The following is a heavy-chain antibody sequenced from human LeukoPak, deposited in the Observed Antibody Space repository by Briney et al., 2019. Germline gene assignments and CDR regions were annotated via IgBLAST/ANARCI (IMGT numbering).Heavy chain of an antibody. Sequence: GGSLRLSCAASGFTFSSYAMSWVRQAPGQGLEWVSAISGSGGSTYYADSVKGRFTISRDNSKNTLYLQMNSLRAEDTAVYYCAKSGGFVDYFDYWGQGTLVTVSS. V-gene: IGHV3-23*01. J-gene: IGHJ4*02. CDR2: ISGSGGST. CDR1: GFTFSSYA. CDR3: AKSGGFVDYFDY. D-gene: IGHD3-3*01.